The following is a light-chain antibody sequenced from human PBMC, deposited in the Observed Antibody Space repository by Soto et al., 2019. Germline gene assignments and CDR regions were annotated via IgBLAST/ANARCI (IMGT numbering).Light chain of an antibody. CDR3: QQRLNWPPWT. Sequence: EIVFTQSPATLSLSPGERPTLSCTASQSVSSYLAWYQQKPGQAHRLLISDASNRATGIPARFSGSGSGTDFTLTISSLEPEDLSVYYCQQRLNWPPWTLGQGTRWIS. V-gene: IGKV3-11*01. J-gene: IGKJ1*01. CDR2: DAS. CDR1: QSVSSY.